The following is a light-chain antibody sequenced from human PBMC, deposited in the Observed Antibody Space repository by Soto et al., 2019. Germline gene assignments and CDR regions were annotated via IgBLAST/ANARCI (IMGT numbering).Light chain of an antibody. J-gene: IGKJ5*01. CDR2: GAS. CDR3: QQANSFPIT. Sequence: DIQMTQSPSSLSASVGDRVTITCRASQTMSNYLNWYQQKPGKAPKLLIYGASSLQSGVPSRFSGSGSGTDFTLTISSLQPEDFATYYCQQANSFPITFGQGTRLEIK. CDR1: QTMSNY. V-gene: IGKV1-39*01.